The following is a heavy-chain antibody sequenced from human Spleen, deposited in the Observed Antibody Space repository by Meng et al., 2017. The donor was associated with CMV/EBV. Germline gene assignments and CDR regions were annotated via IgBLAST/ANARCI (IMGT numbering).Heavy chain of an antibody. Sequence: GESLKISCAASGFTFSSYWMHWVRQAPGKGLVWVSRINSDGSSTSYADSVKGRFTISRDNAKNTLYLQMNSLRVEDTAVYYCARDRGYCSSTSCRPGDNWFDPWGQGTLVTVSS. J-gene: IGHJ5*02. V-gene: IGHV3-74*01. CDR2: INSDGSST. D-gene: IGHD2-2*01. CDR1: GFTFSSYW. CDR3: ARDRGYCSSTSCRPGDNWFDP.